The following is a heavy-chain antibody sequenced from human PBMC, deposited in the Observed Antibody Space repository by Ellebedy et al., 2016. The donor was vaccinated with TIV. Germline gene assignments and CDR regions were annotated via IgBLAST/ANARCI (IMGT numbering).Heavy chain of an antibody. CDR3: ARGWWDYGA. CDR1: GFTFSSYT. J-gene: IGHJ5*02. Sequence: GESLKISCAASGFTFSSYTMNWVRQAPGKGLEWVSSISGSSTYIYYADSVKGRFAISRDNAKNSLYLQMNSLRAEDTAVYYCARGWWDYGAWGQGTQVTVSS. CDR2: ISGSSTYI. V-gene: IGHV3-21*01. D-gene: IGHD4/OR15-4a*01.